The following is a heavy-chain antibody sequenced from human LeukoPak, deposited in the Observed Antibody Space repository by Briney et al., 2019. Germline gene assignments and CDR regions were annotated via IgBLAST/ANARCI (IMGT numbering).Heavy chain of an antibody. V-gene: IGHV4-34*01. Sequence: SETLSLTCAVYGGSFSGYYWSWIRQPPGKGLEWIGEINHSGSTNYNPSLKSRVTISVDTSKNQFSLKPSSVTAADTAVYYCARGRKDIVVVSAAIFGYWGQGTLVTVSS. CDR2: INHSGST. D-gene: IGHD2-2*01. J-gene: IGHJ4*02. CDR3: ARGRKDIVVVSAAIFGY. CDR1: GGSFSGYY.